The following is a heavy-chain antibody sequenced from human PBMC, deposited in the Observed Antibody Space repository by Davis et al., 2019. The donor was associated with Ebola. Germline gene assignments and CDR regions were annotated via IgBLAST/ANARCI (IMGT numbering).Heavy chain of an antibody. J-gene: IGHJ4*02. CDR1: GFTFSDYS. Sequence: GESLKISCGASGFTFSDYSMSWVRQAPGKGLEWISFTDSRSINIYYADSVKGRFTVSRDNAKNSLYLQMKSLRAEDTAIYYCARDGRPLDHWGQGTLVAVSS. V-gene: IGHV3-11*01. CDR2: TDSRSINI. CDR3: ARDGRPLDH.